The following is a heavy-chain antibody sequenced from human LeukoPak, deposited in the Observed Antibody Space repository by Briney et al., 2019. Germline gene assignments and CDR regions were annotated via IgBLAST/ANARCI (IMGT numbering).Heavy chain of an antibody. D-gene: IGHD3-3*01. V-gene: IGHV3-7*01. CDR2: IKQDGSEK. CDR1: GFTFSSYW. J-gene: IGHJ6*03. Sequence: GGSLRLSCAASGFTFSSYWMSWVRQAPGKGLEWVANIKQDGSEKYYVDSVKGRFTISRDNAKNSLYLQMNSLRAEDTAVYYCARVPYFWSGYYYYYYMDVWGKGTTVTVSS. CDR3: ARVPYFWSGYYYYYYMDV.